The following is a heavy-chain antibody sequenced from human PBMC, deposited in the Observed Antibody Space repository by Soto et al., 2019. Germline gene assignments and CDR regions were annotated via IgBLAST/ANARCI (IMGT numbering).Heavy chain of an antibody. D-gene: IGHD1-20*01. CDR3: ARDPPITGILRGTPLMAV. CDR1: GYSFTSYG. V-gene: IGHV1-18*04. CDR2: ISAYNGNT. Sequence: QIQLVQSGAEVKKPGASVKVSCKASGYSFTSYGISWVRQAPGQGLEWMGWISAYNGNTNYEQKFQGRVAMTTDTSTNTAYLELRSLRSDDAAVYYCARDPPITGILRGTPLMAVWGQGTTVTVSS. J-gene: IGHJ6*02.